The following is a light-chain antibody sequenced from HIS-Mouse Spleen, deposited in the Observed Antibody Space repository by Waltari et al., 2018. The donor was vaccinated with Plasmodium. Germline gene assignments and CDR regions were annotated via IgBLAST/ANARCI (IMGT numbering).Light chain of an antibody. V-gene: IGLV3-10*01. CDR2: EDS. CDR1: ALPKKY. J-gene: IGLJ3*02. Sequence: SYELTQPPSVSVSPGQTARITCPGDALPKKYAYWYPQKSGQAPALVIYEDSKRPPGTPGRFSGSSSGTMATLTISGAQVEDEADYYCYSTDSSGNHRVFGGGTKLTVL. CDR3: YSTDSSGNHRV.